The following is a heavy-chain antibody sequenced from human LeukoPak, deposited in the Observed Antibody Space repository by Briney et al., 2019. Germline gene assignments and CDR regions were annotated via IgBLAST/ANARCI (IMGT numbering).Heavy chain of an antibody. Sequence: GGSLRLSCVVSGFTFDDYAMHWVRQARGRGLEGVSGMSWNSGSIGYADSVKGRFIISRDNAKNSLYLQMNSLRAEDTALYYCAKEGGWELLRGAFDLWGQGTMVTVSS. CDR2: MSWNSGSI. D-gene: IGHD1-26*01. CDR1: GFTFDDYA. J-gene: IGHJ3*01. CDR3: AKEGGWELLRGAFDL. V-gene: IGHV3-9*01.